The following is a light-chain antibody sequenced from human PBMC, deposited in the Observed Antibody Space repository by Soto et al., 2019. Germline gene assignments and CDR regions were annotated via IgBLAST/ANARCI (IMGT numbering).Light chain of an antibody. CDR3: QQTYVTPWT. J-gene: IGKJ1*01. CDR1: VSIRTY. CDR2: AAS. Sequence: DTQMTQSASSLSASVGDRVTIPCRASVSIRTYLNWYQQKPGERPSLLIYAASNLQSGVPSRFSGSGSGTDFTLIINSLQPEDSATYYCQQTYVTPWTLAQGTKVDIK. V-gene: IGKV1-39*01.